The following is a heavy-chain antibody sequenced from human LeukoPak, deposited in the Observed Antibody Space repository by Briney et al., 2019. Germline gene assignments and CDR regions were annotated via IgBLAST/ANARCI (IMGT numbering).Heavy chain of an antibody. CDR1: GGSFSGYY. J-gene: IGHJ5*02. V-gene: IGHV4-34*09. D-gene: IGHD3-10*01. CDR3: ARSRITMVRGPWFDP. Sequence: PSETLSLTCAVYGGSFSGYYWSWIRQPPGKGLEWIGEINHSGSTNYNPSLKSRVTISVDTSKNQFSLKLSSVTAADTAVYYCARSRITMVRGPWFDPWGQGTLVTVSS. CDR2: INHSGST.